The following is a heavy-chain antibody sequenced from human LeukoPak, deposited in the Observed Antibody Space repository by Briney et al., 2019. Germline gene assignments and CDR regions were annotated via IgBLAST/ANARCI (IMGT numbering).Heavy chain of an antibody. J-gene: IGHJ4*02. CDR2: IFPGDSDT. CDR3: ARLGSSSGTLDY. D-gene: IGHD3-10*01. V-gene: IGHV5-51*01. Sequence: GESLKISCKGSGYSFSSYWIAWVRQMPGKGLEWMGIIFPGDSDTRYSPSFQGQVTISADKSISTAYLQCSSLKASDTAMYYCARLGSSSGTLDYWGQGTLVTVSS. CDR1: GYSFSSYW.